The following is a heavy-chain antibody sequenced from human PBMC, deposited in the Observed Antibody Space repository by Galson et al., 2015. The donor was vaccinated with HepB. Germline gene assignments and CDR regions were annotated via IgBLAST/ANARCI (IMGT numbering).Heavy chain of an antibody. V-gene: IGHV1-3*01. J-gene: IGHJ4*02. CDR1: GYTFTSRA. CDR2: INAGNGNT. CDR3: ARSGWIAAAGEFDY. D-gene: IGHD6-13*01. Sequence: SVKVSCKASGYTFTSRAMHWVRQAPGQRLEWMGWINAGNGNTKYSQKFQGRVTITRDTSASTAYMELRSLRSDDTAVYYCARSGWIAAAGEFDYWGQGTLVTVSS.